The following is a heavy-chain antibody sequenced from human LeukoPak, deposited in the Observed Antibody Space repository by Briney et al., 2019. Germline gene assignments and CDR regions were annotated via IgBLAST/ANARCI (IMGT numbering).Heavy chain of an antibody. CDR2: IIPIFGTA. D-gene: IGHD5-18*01. Sequence: SMKVSCKASGGTFSSYAISWVRQAPGQGLEWMGGIIPIFGTANYAQKFQGRVTITTDESTSTAYMELSSLRSEDTAVYYCARVVDTAMKNYYYYYMDVWGKGTTVTVSS. CDR1: GGTFSSYA. CDR3: ARVVDTAMKNYYYYYMDV. V-gene: IGHV1-69*05. J-gene: IGHJ6*03.